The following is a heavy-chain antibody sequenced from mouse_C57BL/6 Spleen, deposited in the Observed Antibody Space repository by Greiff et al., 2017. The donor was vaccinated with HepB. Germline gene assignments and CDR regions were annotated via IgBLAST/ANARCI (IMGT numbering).Heavy chain of an antibody. Sequence: EVKLMESEGGLVQPGSSMKLSCTASGFTFSDYYMAWVRQVPEKGLEWVANINYDGSSTYYLDSLKSRFIISRDNAKNILYLQMSSLKSEDTATYYCARDQDYYGSRGGFDYWGQGTTLTVSS. CDR2: INYDGSST. V-gene: IGHV5-16*01. D-gene: IGHD1-1*01. CDR1: GFTFSDYY. J-gene: IGHJ2*01. CDR3: ARDQDYYGSRGGFDY.